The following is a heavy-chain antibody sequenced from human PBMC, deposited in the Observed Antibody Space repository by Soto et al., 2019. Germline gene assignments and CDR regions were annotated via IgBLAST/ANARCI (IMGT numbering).Heavy chain of an antibody. Sequence: QVQLVQSGAEVKKPGSSVKVYCKASGGTFSSYTISWVRQAPGQGLEWMGRIIPILGIANYAQKFQGRVTITADKSTSTAYMELSSLRSEDTAVYYCARAPFCSGGSCYSVSGGMDVWGQGTTVTVSS. CDR1: GGTFSSYT. CDR3: ARAPFCSGGSCYSVSGGMDV. D-gene: IGHD2-15*01. CDR2: IIPILGIA. V-gene: IGHV1-69*02. J-gene: IGHJ6*02.